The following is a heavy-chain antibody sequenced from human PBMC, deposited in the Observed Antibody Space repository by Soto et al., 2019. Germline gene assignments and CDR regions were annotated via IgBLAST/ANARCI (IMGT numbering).Heavy chain of an antibody. CDR2: NYYSGST. V-gene: IGHV4-31*03. D-gene: IGHD6-6*01. J-gene: IGHJ4*02. CDR3: ARGRYTSSLSYFDY. Sequence: TLSLTCTVSGGSMGSDGYYWGWIRQHPGKGLEWIGYNYYSGSTYYNPSLKSRVTISLETSKNQFSLKLSSVTAADTAVYYCARGRYTSSLSYFDYWDQGTLVTVSS. CDR1: GGSMGSDGYY.